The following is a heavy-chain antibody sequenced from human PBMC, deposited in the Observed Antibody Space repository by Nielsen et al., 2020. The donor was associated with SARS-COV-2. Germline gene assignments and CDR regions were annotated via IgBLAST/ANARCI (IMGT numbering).Heavy chain of an antibody. J-gene: IGHJ6*02. V-gene: IGHV3-66*01. D-gene: IGHD7-27*01. CDR1: GFTISSSF. Sequence: GGSLRLSCGASGFTISSSFMSWVRQAAGEGLDWVSVIYTDGSTSHADSVKGRFTISRDNSKNTLYLQMNSLRAEDTAVYYCARDNWGRMDVWGQGTTVTVSS. CDR2: IYTDGST. CDR3: ARDNWGRMDV.